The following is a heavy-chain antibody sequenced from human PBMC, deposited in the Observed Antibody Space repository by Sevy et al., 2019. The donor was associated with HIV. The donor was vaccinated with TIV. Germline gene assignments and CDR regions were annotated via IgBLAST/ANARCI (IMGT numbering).Heavy chain of an antibody. V-gene: IGHV3-21*01. CDR1: GFTFSSYS. Sequence: GGSLRLSCAASGFTFSSYSMNWVRQAPGKGLEWVSSISSSSSYIYYADSVKGRFTISRDNAKNSLYLQMNSLRAEDTAVNYCARVGSERLGSAFDIWGQGTMVTVSS. CDR2: ISSSSSYI. CDR3: ARVGSERLGSAFDI. J-gene: IGHJ3*02. D-gene: IGHD1-1*01.